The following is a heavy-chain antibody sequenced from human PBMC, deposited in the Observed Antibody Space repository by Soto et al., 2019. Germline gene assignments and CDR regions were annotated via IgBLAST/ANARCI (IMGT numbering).Heavy chain of an antibody. CDR2: IYYTGST. CDR1: GGSINNYF. D-gene: IGHD6-19*01. J-gene: IGHJ6*02. CDR3: ARYSSGWPGNGMDV. V-gene: IGHV4-59*01. Sequence: QVQLQESGPGLVRPSETLSLTCTVSGGSINNYFWSWIRQSPVKGLEWIGYIYYTGSTTYNPSHKSRVTFSVATSKNQISLKLTSVTAADTAVYYCARYSSGWPGNGMDVWGRGTKVTVSS.